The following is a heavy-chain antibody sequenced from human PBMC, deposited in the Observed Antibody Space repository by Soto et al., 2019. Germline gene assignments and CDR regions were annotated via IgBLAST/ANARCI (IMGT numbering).Heavy chain of an antibody. D-gene: IGHD3-10*01. CDR2: ISGNNGNT. CDR1: GYTFTNYG. V-gene: IGHV1-18*01. CDR3: ARDVEIGRRPPGDLFDH. J-gene: IGHJ5*02. Sequence: QVHLVQSGGEVKKPGASVKVSCKASGYTFTNYGISWVRQAPGQGLEWMGWISGNNGNTKYAQKLQGIVTLTTDTSTSTAYMELRRLSSDDTVIYYCARDVEIGRRPPGDLFDHWVQGSLDTVSS.